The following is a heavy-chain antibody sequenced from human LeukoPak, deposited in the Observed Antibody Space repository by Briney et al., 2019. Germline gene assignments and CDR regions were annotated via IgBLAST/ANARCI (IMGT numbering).Heavy chain of an antibody. CDR2: LNGNGDTT. D-gene: IGHD2-15*01. V-gene: IGHV3-23*01. CDR3: ARSPQEVEALGILDY. CDR1: GLTLRTYG. Sequence: GGSLRLSRVASGLTLRTYGMDWVRQAPREGREWVSTLNGNGDTTHYADSVKGRFTISRDNSKNTLYLQMNSLRAEDTAVYYCARSPQEVEALGILDYWGQGTLVTVSS. J-gene: IGHJ4*02.